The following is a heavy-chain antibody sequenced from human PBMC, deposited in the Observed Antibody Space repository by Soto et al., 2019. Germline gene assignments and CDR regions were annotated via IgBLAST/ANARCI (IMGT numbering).Heavy chain of an antibody. CDR2: IWYDGSNK. J-gene: IGHJ4*02. V-gene: IGHV3-33*01. D-gene: IGHD6-13*01. CDR3: ARDTSSSWYVDY. CDR1: GFTFSSYG. Sequence: QVQLVESGGGVVQPGRSLRLSCAASGFTFSSYGMHWVRQAPGKGLEWVAVIWYDGSNKYYADSVKGRFTISRDNSKNTLYLQMNSLRAEDTAVYYGARDTSSSWYVDYWGQGTLVTVSS.